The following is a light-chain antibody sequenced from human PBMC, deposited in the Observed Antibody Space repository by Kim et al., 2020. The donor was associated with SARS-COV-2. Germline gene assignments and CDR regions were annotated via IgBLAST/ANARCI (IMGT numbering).Light chain of an antibody. J-gene: IGLJ2*01. CDR1: VLPNQY. V-gene: IGLV3-25*03. CDR2: KDT. Sequence: VSPGQTATMTCSGGVLPNQYTFWYQQKAGQAPVMVIKKDTQRSSGIPERCSGASSETTATLTITGVQAEDEGDYYCQTADSSGIWVFGGGTQLTVL. CDR3: QTADSSGIWV.